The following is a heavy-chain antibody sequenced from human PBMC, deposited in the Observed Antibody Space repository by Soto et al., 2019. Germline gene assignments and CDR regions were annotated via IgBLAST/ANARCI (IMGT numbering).Heavy chain of an antibody. CDR1: GYTFTDYY. J-gene: IGHJ4*02. CDR2: INPKSGGT. V-gene: IGHV1-2*02. CDR3: ARDLAKGGGSAGFDY. D-gene: IGHD1-26*01. Sequence: ASVQVSCKGSGYTFTDYYMHWVRQAPGQGLEWMGWINPKSGGTMYPQKFQGRVTMTWDTSISTAYMALTRLRSDDTAVYYCARDLAKGGGSAGFDYWGQGTLVTVSS.